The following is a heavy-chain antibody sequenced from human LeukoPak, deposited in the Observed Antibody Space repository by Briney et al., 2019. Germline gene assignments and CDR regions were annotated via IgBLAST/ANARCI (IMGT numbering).Heavy chain of an antibody. CDR1: GFTFSSYA. J-gene: IGHJ4*02. CDR2: ISYDGSNK. CDR3: AKDAYFDY. V-gene: IGHV3-30-3*01. Sequence: PGGSLRLSCAASGFTFSSYAMHWVRQAPGKGLEWVALISYDGSNKYYADSVKGRFTISRDNSKNTLYLQMNSLRAEDTAVYYCAKDAYFDYWGQGTLVTVSS.